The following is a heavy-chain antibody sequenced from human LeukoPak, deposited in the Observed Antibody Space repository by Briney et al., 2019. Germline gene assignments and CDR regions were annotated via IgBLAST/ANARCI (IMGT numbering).Heavy chain of an antibody. V-gene: IGHV1-69*05. J-gene: IGHJ4*02. CDR1: GGTFSSYA. CDR3: AREELYYDSSGYYYNY. D-gene: IGHD3-22*01. CDR2: IIPIFGTA. Sequence: GASVKVSCKASGGTFSSYAISWVRQAPGQGLEWMGGIIPIFGTANYAQKFQGRVTITRDTSASTAYMELSSLRSEDTAVYYCAREELYYDSSGYYYNYWGQGTLVTVSS.